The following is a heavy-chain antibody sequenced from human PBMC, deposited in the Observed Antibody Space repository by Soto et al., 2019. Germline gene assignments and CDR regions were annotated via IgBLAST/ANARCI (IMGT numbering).Heavy chain of an antibody. Sequence: GASVKVSCKASGYTFTSYDINWVRQATGQGLEWMRWMNLNSGNTGYAQKFQGRVTMTRNTSISTAYMELSSLRFEDTAVYYCARGSRGSGSYYDYHYYYYMDVWGKGTTVTVSS. D-gene: IGHD3-10*01. V-gene: IGHV1-8*01. CDR1: GYTFTSYD. CDR3: ARGSRGSGSYYDYHYYYYMDV. J-gene: IGHJ6*03. CDR2: MNLNSGNT.